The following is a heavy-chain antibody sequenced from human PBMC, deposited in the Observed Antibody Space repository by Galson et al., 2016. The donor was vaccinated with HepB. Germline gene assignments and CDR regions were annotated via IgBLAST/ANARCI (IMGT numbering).Heavy chain of an antibody. D-gene: IGHD3-10*01. CDR3: AKDEGLLWFGDV. V-gene: IGHV3-23*01. Sequence: SLRLSCAASGLTFSLYAMSWVRQAPGKGLEWVSGISGSGGSTYYADSVKGRFTISRDNSKNTLFLQMNSLRAEDTAMYYCAKDEGLLWFGDVWGQGTTVTVSS. J-gene: IGHJ6*02. CDR2: ISGSGGST. CDR1: GLTFSLYA.